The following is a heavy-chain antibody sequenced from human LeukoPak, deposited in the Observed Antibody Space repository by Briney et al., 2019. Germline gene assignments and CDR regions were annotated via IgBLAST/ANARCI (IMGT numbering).Heavy chain of an antibody. CDR1: GYSFTSYF. CDR3: ARARPDSSGWYQRPFDY. Sequence: ASVKVSCKASGYSFTSYFMHWVRQAPGQGLEWMGIINPNAGGIDYAQKFQGRITMTRDTSTSTVYMELRSLRSEDTAVYYCARARPDSSGWYQRPFDYWGQGTLVTVSS. CDR2: INPNAGGI. D-gene: IGHD6-19*01. V-gene: IGHV1-46*01. J-gene: IGHJ4*02.